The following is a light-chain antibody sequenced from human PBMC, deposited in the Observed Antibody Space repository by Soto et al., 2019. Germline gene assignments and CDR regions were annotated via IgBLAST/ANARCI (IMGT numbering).Light chain of an antibody. V-gene: IGKV1-9*01. Sequence: IQLTQSPSSLSASVGDRVTISCRASQGIANFLAWYQQKPGKAPTLLIYGASTLQSGVPSRFSGSGSGTDFTLNIRSLQPEDFATYYCQQFNSFPIPFGPGTKGDI. CDR1: QGIANF. CDR2: GAS. J-gene: IGKJ3*01. CDR3: QQFNSFPIP.